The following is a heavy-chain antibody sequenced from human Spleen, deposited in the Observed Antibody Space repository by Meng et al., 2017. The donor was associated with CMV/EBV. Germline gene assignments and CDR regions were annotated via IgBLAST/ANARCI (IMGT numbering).Heavy chain of an antibody. CDR2: LDYSGNT. CDR3: ARDVFDDTGSAFDF. CDR1: GGSISSNPYY. Sequence: SETLSLTCSVSGGSISSNPYYWGWIRRPPGRGLEWIATLDYSGNTYYSPSLKSRVTISGDTSKNQFFLKLKSVTAADTAVYFCARDVFDDTGSAFDFWGQGTMVTVSS. D-gene: IGHD1-1*01. V-gene: IGHV4-39*07. J-gene: IGHJ3*01.